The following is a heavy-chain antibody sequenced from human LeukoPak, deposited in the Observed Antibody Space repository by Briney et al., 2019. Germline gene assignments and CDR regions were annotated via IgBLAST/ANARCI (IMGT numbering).Heavy chain of an antibody. Sequence: SETLSLTCTVSGGSISSYYWSWIRQPPGKGLEWIGYIYYSGSTNYNPSLKSRVTISVDTSKNQFSLKLSSVTAADTAMYYCARQTLFGELLSDADDNWFDPWGQGTLVTVSS. CDR3: ARQTLFGELLSDADDNWFDP. D-gene: IGHD3-10*01. CDR2: IYYSGST. CDR1: GGSISSYY. J-gene: IGHJ5*02. V-gene: IGHV4-59*08.